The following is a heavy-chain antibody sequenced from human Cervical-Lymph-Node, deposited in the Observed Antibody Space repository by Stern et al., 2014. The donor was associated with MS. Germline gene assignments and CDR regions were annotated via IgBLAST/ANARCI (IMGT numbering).Heavy chain of an antibody. J-gene: IGHJ5*02. Sequence: EVHLVESGGGLVKPGGSLRLSCAASGFTFSSYSMNWVRQAPGKGLEWVSSISSSSSYIYYADSVKGRFTISRDNAKNSLYLQMNSLRAEDTAVYYCARDLGSSSWQPFDPWGQGTLVTVSS. D-gene: IGHD6-13*01. CDR2: ISSSSSYI. V-gene: IGHV3-21*01. CDR3: ARDLGSSSWQPFDP. CDR1: GFTFSSYS.